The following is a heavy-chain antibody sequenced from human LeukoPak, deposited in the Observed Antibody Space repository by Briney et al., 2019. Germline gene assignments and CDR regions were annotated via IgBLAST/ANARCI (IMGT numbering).Heavy chain of an antibody. D-gene: IGHD3-10*01. V-gene: IGHV4-34*01. CDR2: INHSGST. CDR3: ARLRPMVRGVIIAYFDY. J-gene: IGHJ4*02. Sequence: SETLSLTCAVYGGSFSGYYWSWIRQPPGKGLEWIGEINHSGSTNYNPSLKSRVTISVDTSKNQFSLKLSSVTAADTAVYYCARLRPMVRGVIIAYFDYWGQGTLVTVSS. CDR1: GGSFSGYY.